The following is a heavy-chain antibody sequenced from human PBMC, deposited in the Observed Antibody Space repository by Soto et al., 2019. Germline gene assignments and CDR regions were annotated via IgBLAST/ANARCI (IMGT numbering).Heavy chain of an antibody. D-gene: IGHD1-26*01. Sequence: SETLSLTCTVSGSSISSGGYYWSWIRQHPEKGMEWIGYIYYSGSTYYNPSLKSRVTISVDTSKNQFSLKLSSVTAADTAVYYCARGEDYYTGKLESNFDYWGQGTLVTVSS. CDR3: ARGEDYYTGKLESNFDY. J-gene: IGHJ4*02. CDR1: GSSISSGGYY. V-gene: IGHV4-31*03. CDR2: IYYSGST.